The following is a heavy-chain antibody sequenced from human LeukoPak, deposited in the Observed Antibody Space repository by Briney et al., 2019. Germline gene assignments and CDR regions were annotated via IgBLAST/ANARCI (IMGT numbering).Heavy chain of an antibody. CDR3: ARWAYYYED. CDR1: GFTFSSYA. J-gene: IGHJ4*02. Sequence: PGRSLRLSCAASGFTFSSYAMHWVPHAPGKGLEGVAVISYDGRNKYYADTVKGRFTISKDNSKNTLYLQRNSLRAEDTAVYDCARWAYYYEDWGQGTRVTVSS. V-gene: IGHV3-30*04. D-gene: IGHD3-22*01. CDR2: ISYDGRNK.